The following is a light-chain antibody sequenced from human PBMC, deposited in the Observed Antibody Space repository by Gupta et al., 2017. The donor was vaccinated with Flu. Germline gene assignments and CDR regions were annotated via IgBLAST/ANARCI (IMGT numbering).Light chain of an antibody. J-gene: IGKJ4*01. CDR2: GAS. V-gene: IGKV3-15*01. Sequence: VMTQSPATLSVSPGDEATLSCRASQSFSTNLAWYQQKPGQPPRLLIYGASTRATGIPARFSGSGSGTEFTLTISTLQSEDSAFYYCHQYNNCPLTFGGGTKVEIK. CDR3: HQYNNCPLT. CDR1: QSFSTN.